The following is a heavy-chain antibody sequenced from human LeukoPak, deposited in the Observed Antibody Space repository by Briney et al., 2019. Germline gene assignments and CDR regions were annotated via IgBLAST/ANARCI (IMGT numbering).Heavy chain of an antibody. V-gene: IGHV1-69*13. CDR1: GGTFNNYI. D-gene: IGHD3-3*01. Sequence: GASVKVSCKTSGGTFNNYIISWVRQAPAQGLEWMGGIVPFFRTANYAQQFQGRVTISADELRSTAYLEMTGLKSEDTAVYFCARSPQRGTIFDGDVWGKGTTVTVFS. CDR2: IVPFFRTA. J-gene: IGHJ6*04. CDR3: ARSPQRGTIFDGDV.